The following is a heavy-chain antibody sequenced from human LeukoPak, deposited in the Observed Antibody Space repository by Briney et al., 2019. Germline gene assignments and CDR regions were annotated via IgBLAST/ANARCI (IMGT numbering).Heavy chain of an antibody. CDR1: GFTFCTYA. CDR2: ISAVGNT. D-gene: IGHD5-12*01. CDR3: VKHGYDHPPFDS. J-gene: IGHJ4*02. V-gene: IGHV3-23*01. Sequence: PGGSLRLSCTASGFTFCTYAMSWVRQAPGKGLEWVSAISAVGNTYYTASVKGRLTVSRDNSQSTLFLQMNSLRAEDTALYYCVKHGYDHPPFDSWGQGTLVTVSS.